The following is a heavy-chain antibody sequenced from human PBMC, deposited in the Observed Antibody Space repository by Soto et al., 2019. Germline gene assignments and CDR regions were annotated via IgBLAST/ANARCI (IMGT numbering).Heavy chain of an antibody. D-gene: IGHD6-13*01. Sequence: VQLLESGGDLVQPGGSLRLSCAASGFTLSSYSMSWVRQAPGKGLEWVSAISYNTGNAYYADSVKGRFTLSRDTSKNTLYLQMNSLGAEDTALYYCAKHIAAGTFASWGQGTLVTVSS. V-gene: IGHV3-23*01. J-gene: IGHJ4*02. CDR3: AKHIAAGTFAS. CDR2: ISYNTGNA. CDR1: GFTLSSYS.